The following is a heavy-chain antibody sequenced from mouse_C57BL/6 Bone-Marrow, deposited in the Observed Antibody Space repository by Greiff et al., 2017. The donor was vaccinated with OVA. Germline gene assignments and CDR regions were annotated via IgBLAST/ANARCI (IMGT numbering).Heavy chain of an antibody. CDR1: GYTFTSYG. D-gene: IGHD1-1*01. Sequence: VQLQQSGAELARPGASVKLSCKASGYTFTSYGISWVTQRTGQGLEWIGGIYPRSGNPYYNEKFKGKATLTADKSSSTAYMELRSLTAEDSAVYFCARITTGYWGQGTTLTVSS. CDR3: ARITTGY. J-gene: IGHJ2*01. V-gene: IGHV1-81*01. CDR2: IYPRSGNP.